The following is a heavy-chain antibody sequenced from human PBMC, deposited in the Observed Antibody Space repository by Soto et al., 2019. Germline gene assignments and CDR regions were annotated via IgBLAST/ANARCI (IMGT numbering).Heavy chain of an antibody. CDR1: GGSFSGYY. Sequence: PSETLSLTCAVYGGSFSGYYWSWVRQAPGKGLGWVSAISGSGGSTYYADSVKGRFTISRDNSKNTLYLQMNSLRAEDTAVYYCAKDLPYSYGYEGWFGYYYYGMDVWGQGTTVTVSS. J-gene: IGHJ6*02. V-gene: IGHV3-23*01. CDR2: ISGSGGST. D-gene: IGHD5-18*01. CDR3: AKDLPYSYGYEGWFGYYYYGMDV.